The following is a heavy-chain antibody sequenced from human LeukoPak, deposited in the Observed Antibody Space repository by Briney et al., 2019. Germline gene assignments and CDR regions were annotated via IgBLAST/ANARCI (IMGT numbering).Heavy chain of an antibody. J-gene: IGHJ4*02. CDR1: GDTFTSYG. CDR3: ARDYCSGGTCYSFSFHYFDS. Sequence: ASVKVSCKASGDTFTSYGISWVRQAPGQGLEWMGWISGYNGNTKYAQRLQDRVTMTTDRSTSTAYMELRGLRSDDTAVYYCARDYCSGGTCYSFSFHYFDSWGQGTLVAVSS. D-gene: IGHD2-15*01. CDR2: ISGYNGNT. V-gene: IGHV1-18*04.